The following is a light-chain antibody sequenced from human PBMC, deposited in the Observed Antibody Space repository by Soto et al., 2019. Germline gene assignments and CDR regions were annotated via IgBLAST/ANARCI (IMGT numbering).Light chain of an antibody. CDR2: HVI. CDR3: CSYAGSYTYV. CDR1: SSDVGGYNF. V-gene: IGLV2-11*01. J-gene: IGLJ1*01. Sequence: QSALTQPRSVSGSPGQSVTISCTGTSSDVGGYNFVSWYQQHPGKAPKLMIYHVITRPSGVPDRFSGSKSGDTASLTISGLHAEDEADYYCCSYAGSYTYVFGTGTKVTVL.